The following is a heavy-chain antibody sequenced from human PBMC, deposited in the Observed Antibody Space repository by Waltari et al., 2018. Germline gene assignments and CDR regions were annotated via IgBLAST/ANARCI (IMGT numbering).Heavy chain of an antibody. CDR2: IIPILGIA. V-gene: IGHV1-69*04. Sequence: QVQLVQSGAEVKKPGSSGKVSCKASVATFSSYALSGVRQAPGQGLEWIGRIIPILGIANYAQKFQGRVTITADKATSTAYMELSSLRSEDTAVYYCASGGLVVVTGLFDYWGQGTLVTVSS. CDR3: ASGGLVVVTGLFDY. D-gene: IGHD2-21*02. CDR1: VATFSSYA. J-gene: IGHJ4*02.